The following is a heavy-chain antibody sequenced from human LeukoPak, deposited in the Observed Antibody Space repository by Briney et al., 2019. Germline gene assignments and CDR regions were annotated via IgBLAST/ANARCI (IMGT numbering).Heavy chain of an antibody. CDR2: ISSGSTYI. V-gene: IGHV3-21*01. CDR1: RFTFSSYM. D-gene: IGHD2-2*02. J-gene: IGHJ4*02. Sequence: GGSLRLSRAASRFTFSSYMMHWVRQAPGKGLEWVSSISSGSTYIYYADSVKGRFTISRDNAKNSLYLQMNSLRAEDTAVYYCARDKAPLCSSTSCYTVYGYWGQGTLVTVS. CDR3: ARDKAPLCSSTSCYTVYGY.